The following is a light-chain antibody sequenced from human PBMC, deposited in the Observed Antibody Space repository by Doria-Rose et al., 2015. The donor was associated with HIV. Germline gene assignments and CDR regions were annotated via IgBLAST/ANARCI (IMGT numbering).Light chain of an antibody. Sequence: EIVLTQSPATLSLSPGERATLSCRASQSVSSNSAWYQKKPGQAPRLLIYDASNRATGIPARFSGSGSGTDFTLTISSLEPEDFAVYFCQQRSNWPPIFTFGPGTKVDI. CDR1: QSVSSN. J-gene: IGKJ3*01. CDR3: QQRSNWPPIFT. CDR2: DAS. V-gene: IGKV3-11*01.